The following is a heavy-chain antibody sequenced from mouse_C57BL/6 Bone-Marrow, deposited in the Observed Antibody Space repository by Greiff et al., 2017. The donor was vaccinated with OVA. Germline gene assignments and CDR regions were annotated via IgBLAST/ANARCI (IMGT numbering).Heavy chain of an antibody. CDR3: ASLSRWDFDY. CDR1: GYTFTSYW. CDR2: IDPSASGT. Sequence: QVQLQQPGAELVRPGSSVKLSCKASGYTFTSYWMHWVKQRPIQGLEWIGNIDPSASGTHYNQKFKDKATLTVDKSSSTAYMQLSSLTSEDSAVYDCASLSRWDFDYWGQGTTLTVSS. V-gene: IGHV1-52*01. J-gene: IGHJ2*01. D-gene: IGHD4-1*01.